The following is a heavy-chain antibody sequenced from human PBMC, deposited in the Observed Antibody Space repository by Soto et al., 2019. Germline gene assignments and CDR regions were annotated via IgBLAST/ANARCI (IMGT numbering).Heavy chain of an antibody. V-gene: IGHV3-7*01. CDR3: ARDPEFSAFDI. CDR1: GFTFSNYW. Sequence: EVQLVDSGGGLVQPGGSLRLSCAASGFTFSNYWMAWVRQAPGKGLEWVANINGDGSEKFYVGSVKGRFTISRDNAKNSMSLQMNSLRAEDTAVYYCARDPEFSAFDIWGQGTMVTVSS. CDR2: INGDGSEK. J-gene: IGHJ3*02.